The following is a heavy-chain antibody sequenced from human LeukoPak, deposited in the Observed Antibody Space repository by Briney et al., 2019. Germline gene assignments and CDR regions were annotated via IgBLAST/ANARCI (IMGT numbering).Heavy chain of an antibody. V-gene: IGHV4-38-2*01. CDR3: ASWQWFGEHY. Sequence: PSETLSLTCAVSGYSISSGYYWGWIRQPPGKGLEWIGSIYHSGSTYYNPSLKSRVTISVDTSNNQFSLKLSSVTAADTAVYYCASWQWFGEHYWGQGTLVTVSS. J-gene: IGHJ4*02. D-gene: IGHD3-10*01. CDR1: GYSISSGYY. CDR2: IYHSGST.